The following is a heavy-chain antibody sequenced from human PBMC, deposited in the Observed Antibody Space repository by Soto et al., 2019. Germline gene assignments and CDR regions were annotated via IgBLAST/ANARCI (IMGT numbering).Heavy chain of an antibody. Sequence: ASVKVSCKASGGTFSSYAISWVRQAPGQGLEWMGGIIPIFGPANYAHKFQGGVTITADKSTFTAHMELSSLRSDDTPAYYCARGGGSYYPRTFNWFDPWGQGTLVTVSS. V-gene: IGHV1-69*06. CDR2: IIPIFGPA. J-gene: IGHJ5*02. D-gene: IGHD1-26*01. CDR1: GGTFSSYA. CDR3: ARGGGSYYPRTFNWFDP.